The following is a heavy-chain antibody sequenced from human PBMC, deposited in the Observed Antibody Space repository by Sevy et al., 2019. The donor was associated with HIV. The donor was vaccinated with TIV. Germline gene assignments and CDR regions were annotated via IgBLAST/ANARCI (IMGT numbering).Heavy chain of an antibody. V-gene: IGHV4-59*08. CDR1: GGSITSLY. D-gene: IGHD1-26*01. J-gene: IGHJ4*02. CDR2: IYYNGDI. Sequence: SETLSLTCTVSGGSITSLYWNWVRQAPGKGLEWIANIYYNGDINYNPSLKRRVTLSLDTSKNQFSLRLSSVTAADTAMYYCAGENAWGRGYSWGQGTLVTVSS. CDR3: AGENAWGRGYS.